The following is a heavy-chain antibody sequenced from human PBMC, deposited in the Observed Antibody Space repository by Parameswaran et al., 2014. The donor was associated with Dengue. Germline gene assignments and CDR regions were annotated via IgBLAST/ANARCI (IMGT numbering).Heavy chain of an antibody. CDR3: ARGKSVTVVGSSYYFDY. J-gene: IGHJ4*02. D-gene: IGHD3-22*01. V-gene: IGHV4-34*01. CDR2: INHSGST. Sequence: VRQAPGKGLEWIGEINHSGSTNYNPSLKSRVTISVDTSKNQFSLKLSSVTAADTAVYYCARGKSVTVVGSSYYFDYWGQGTLVTVSS.